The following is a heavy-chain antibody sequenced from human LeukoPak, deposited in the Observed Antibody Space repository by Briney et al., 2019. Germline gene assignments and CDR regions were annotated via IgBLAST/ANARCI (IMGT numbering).Heavy chain of an antibody. CDR3: ARDRGDHDFDY. CDR2: ISYDGNNK. D-gene: IGHD3-10*01. Sequence: GSLRLSCAASGFTFSSYAMHWVRQAPGKGLEWVAVISYDGNNKYYADSVKGRFTISRDNSKNTLYLQMSSLRVEDTAMYYCARDRGDHDFDYWGQGTLVIVSS. J-gene: IGHJ4*02. CDR1: GFTFSSYA. V-gene: IGHV3-30-3*01.